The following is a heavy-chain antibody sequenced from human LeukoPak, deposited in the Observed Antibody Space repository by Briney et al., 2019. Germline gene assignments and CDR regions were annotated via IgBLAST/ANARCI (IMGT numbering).Heavy chain of an antibody. CDR2: IKKDGSEK. CDR3: ARHLSGVTGYTYGRGIDY. CDR1: GLTFSDYY. D-gene: IGHD5-18*01. J-gene: IGHJ4*02. Sequence: GGSLRLSCAASGLTFSDYYMSWIRQAPGKGLEWVANIKKDGSEKYYVDSVKGRLTISRDNAKTSLYLQMISLRAEDTAVYYCARHLSGVTGYTYGRGIDYWGQGTLVTVSS. V-gene: IGHV3-7*01.